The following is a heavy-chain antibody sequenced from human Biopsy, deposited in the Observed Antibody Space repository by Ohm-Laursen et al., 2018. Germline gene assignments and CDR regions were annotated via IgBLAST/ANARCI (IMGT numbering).Heavy chain of an antibody. Sequence: LRLSCSASGFTFSDYYMTWIRQRPGKGLEWIGYIFNSANTYYNPSLKNLITISGDTSKNQFSLKLNSVTAADTAVYYCARSDYFDSNGYFWFDPWGQGTLVTVSS. CDR2: IFNSANT. CDR1: GFTFSDYY. CDR3: ARSDYFDSNGYFWFDP. J-gene: IGHJ5*02. V-gene: IGHV4-31*01. D-gene: IGHD3-22*01.